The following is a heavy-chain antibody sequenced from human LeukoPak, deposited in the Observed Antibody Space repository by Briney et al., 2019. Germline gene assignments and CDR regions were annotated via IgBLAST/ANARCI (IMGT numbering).Heavy chain of an antibody. V-gene: IGHV1-69*13. Sequence: SVKVSCKASGGTFSSYAISWVRQAPGQGLEWMGGIIPIFGTANYAQKFQGRVTITADESTSTAYMELSSLRSEDTAVYYCARANPPYYDFWSGYPWYHNWFDPWGQGTLVTVSS. CDR3: ARANPPYYDFWSGYPWYHNWFDP. J-gene: IGHJ5*02. CDR2: IIPIFGTA. CDR1: GGTFSSYA. D-gene: IGHD3-3*01.